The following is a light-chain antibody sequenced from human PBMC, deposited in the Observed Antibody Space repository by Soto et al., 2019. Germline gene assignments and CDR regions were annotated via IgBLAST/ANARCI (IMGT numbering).Light chain of an antibody. CDR3: QQYGSSRT. CDR2: GAS. CDR1: QSVSSSY. J-gene: IGKJ1*01. V-gene: IGKV3-20*01. Sequence: MSQSPATLSVSPGERVTLSCRASQSVSSSYLAWYQQKPGQAPRLLIYGASSRATGIPDRFSGSGSGTDFTLTISRLEPEDFAVYYCQQYGSSRTFGQGTKVDIK.